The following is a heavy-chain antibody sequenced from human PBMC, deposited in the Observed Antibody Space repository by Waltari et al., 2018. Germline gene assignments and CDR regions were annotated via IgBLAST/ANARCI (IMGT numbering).Heavy chain of an antibody. Sequence: QVQLVQSGAEVKKPGASVKVSCKASGYTFTGYYIHWVRQAPGQGLEWMGWINPKSGGTKYAQKFQGRVTMTRDTSIGTAHMELSRLRFDDTAMYYCVRSLAAVGNSRGYWGQGTLVTVSS. CDR1: GYTFTGYY. J-gene: IGHJ4*02. D-gene: IGHD6-13*01. V-gene: IGHV1-2*02. CDR2: INPKSGGT. CDR3: VRSLAAVGNSRGY.